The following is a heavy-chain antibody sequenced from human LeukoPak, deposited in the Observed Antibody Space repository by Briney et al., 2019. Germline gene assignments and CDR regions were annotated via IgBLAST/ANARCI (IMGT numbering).Heavy chain of an antibody. J-gene: IGHJ3*02. Sequence: SETLSLTCTVSGGSMSSGSHYWSWIRQPAWKGLECIGRIYTSGSTNYNPSLKSRVTISVDTSKNQFSLKLSSVTAADTAVYYCARDLCTNGVCYDAFDIWGQGTMVNVSS. CDR1: GGSMSSGSHY. D-gene: IGHD2-8*01. V-gene: IGHV4-61*02. CDR3: ARDLCTNGVCYDAFDI. CDR2: IYTSGST.